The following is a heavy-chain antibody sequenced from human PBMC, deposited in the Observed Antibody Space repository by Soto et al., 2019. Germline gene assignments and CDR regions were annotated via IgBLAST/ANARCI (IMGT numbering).Heavy chain of an antibody. CDR3: ARYRREAVAGYTLDN. Sequence: SETLSLTCTVSGGSISNAAYSWSWIRQPPGKGLEWIGYVYNSGSTNYNPSLKGRVTISEDTSKSQFSLKVNSMTAADTAVYYCARYRREAVAGYTLDNWGQGILVTVSS. CDR1: GGSISNAAYS. J-gene: IGHJ4*02. V-gene: IGHV4-61*08. CDR2: VYNSGST. D-gene: IGHD6-13*01.